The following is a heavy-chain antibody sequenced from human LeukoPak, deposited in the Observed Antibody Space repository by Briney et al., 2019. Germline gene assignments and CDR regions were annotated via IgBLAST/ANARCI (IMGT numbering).Heavy chain of an antibody. V-gene: IGHV3-30-3*01. CDR1: GFIFSSYA. CDR3: AKFYDILTGYFDY. CDR2: ISYDGSNK. Sequence: GGSLRLSCAASGFIFSSYAMHWVRQAPGKGLDWVAVISYDGSNKYYADSVRGQFTISRDSSKNTLYLQMNSLRAEDTAVYYCAKFYDILTGYFDYWGQGTLVTVSS. D-gene: IGHD3-9*01. J-gene: IGHJ4*02.